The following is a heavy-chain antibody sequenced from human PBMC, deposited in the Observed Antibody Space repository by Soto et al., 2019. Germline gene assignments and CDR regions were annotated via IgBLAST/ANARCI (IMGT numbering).Heavy chain of an antibody. J-gene: IGHJ6*02. CDR2: IVVGSGNT. CDR1: GFTFTSSA. Sequence: SVKVSCKASGFTFTSSAVQWVRQARGQRLEWIGWIVVGSGNTNYAQKFHERVTITSDMSTSTAYMELSSLRSEDTAVYYCAADDSPDYIYYYYYGMDVWGQGTTVTVSS. CDR3: AADDSPDYIYYYYYGMDV. D-gene: IGHD3-10*01. V-gene: IGHV1-58*01.